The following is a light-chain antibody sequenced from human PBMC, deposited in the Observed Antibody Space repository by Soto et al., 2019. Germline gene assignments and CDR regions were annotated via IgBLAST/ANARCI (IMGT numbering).Light chain of an antibody. Sequence: QSVLTQPRSVSGSPGQTVTISCTGSSSDVGSSNYMSWYQQHPGEAPKLVIYDVAQRPSGVPDRLSGSRSGKTASLTISGLQPDDEADYYCRSYAGSGSLIFGSGTKVTVL. V-gene: IGLV2-11*01. CDR3: RSYAGSGSLI. J-gene: IGLJ1*01. CDR1: SSDVGSSNY. CDR2: DVA.